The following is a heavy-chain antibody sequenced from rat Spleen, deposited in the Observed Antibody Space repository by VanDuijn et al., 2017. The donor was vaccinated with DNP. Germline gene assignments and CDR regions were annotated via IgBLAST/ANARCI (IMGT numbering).Heavy chain of an antibody. V-gene: IGHV10-4*01. Sequence: EVQVVESGGGLVQPKGSLKLSCAASGFDFNSYAMTWVRQAPGKGLDWVASISIKSHNYAALYADSVKERFSISGDASQSMVYLQMNNLKTEDTALYYCTRGPPFDDWGQGVMVTVSS. J-gene: IGHJ2*01. D-gene: IGHD4-3*01. CDR2: ISIKSHNYAA. CDR1: GFDFNSYA. CDR3: TRGPPFDD.